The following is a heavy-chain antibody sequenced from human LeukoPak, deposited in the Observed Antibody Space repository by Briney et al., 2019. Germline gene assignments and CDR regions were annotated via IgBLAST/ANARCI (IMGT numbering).Heavy chain of an antibody. CDR1: GFPLRRHL. J-gene: IGHJ4*02. V-gene: IGHV3-74*01. D-gene: IGHD5-18*01. CDR3: VSYTSIGW. CDR2: NRTYWTTT. Sequence: GFLELFLAAFGFPLRRHLYHLVPQAPGTRALVVARNRTYWTTTSYADSVKGRFTISRDNAKNTLYLQMNSLRAEDTAVYYCVSYTSIGWRGQGTLVTVSS.